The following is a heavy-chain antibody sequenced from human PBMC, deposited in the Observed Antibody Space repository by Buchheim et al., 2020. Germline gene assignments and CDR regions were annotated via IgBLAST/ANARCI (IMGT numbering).Heavy chain of an antibody. Sequence: QVQLVQSGAEVKKPGSSVKVSCKASGVSFSNYTISWVRQAPGQGLEWMGRVIVLYNIGDYAQRLQGRVTMTADKSTSTAYMELSSLRSDDTAVYYCATGARGYQSGWYFDLWGRGTL. CDR1: GVSFSNYT. V-gene: IGHV1-69*02. CDR2: VIVLYNIG. CDR3: ATGARGYQSGWYFDL. J-gene: IGHJ2*01. D-gene: IGHD3-22*01.